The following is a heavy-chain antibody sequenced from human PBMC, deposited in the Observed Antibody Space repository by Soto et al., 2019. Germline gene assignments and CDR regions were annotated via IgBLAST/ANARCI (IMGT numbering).Heavy chain of an antibody. CDR3: ARGCTNGICYADFYYYMDV. Sequence: GGSLRLSCAASGFTFNTYAMHWVRQAPGKGLEYVSAISSDGGITYYANSVKGRFTISRDNSKNTLYLQMGSLRAEDMAVYYCARGCTNGICYADFYYYMDVWGKGTTVTVSS. D-gene: IGHD2-8*01. CDR1: GFTFNTYA. V-gene: IGHV3-64*01. J-gene: IGHJ6*03. CDR2: ISSDGGIT.